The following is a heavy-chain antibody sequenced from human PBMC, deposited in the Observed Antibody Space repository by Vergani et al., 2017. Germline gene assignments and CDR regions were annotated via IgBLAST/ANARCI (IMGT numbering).Heavy chain of an antibody. V-gene: IGHV4-34*01. D-gene: IGHD3-22*01. CDR1: GGSFSGYY. Sequence: QVQLQQWGAGLLKPSETLSLTCAVYGGSFSGYYWSWIRQPPGKGLEWMGEINHSGSTNYNPSLTSRVTISVDTSKNQFSLKLSSVTAADTAVYYWARGKYYYDSSGRRGIAWDYWGQGTLVTVSS. CDR3: ARGKYYYDSSGRRGIAWDY. CDR2: INHSGST. J-gene: IGHJ4*02.